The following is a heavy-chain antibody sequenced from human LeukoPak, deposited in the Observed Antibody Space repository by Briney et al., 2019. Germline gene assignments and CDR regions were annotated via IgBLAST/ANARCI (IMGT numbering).Heavy chain of an antibody. CDR2: ISGSGGST. D-gene: IGHD3-3*01. CDR1: GFTFRVYA. J-gene: IGHJ4*02. CDR3: ATNYYDFWSGYKD. Sequence: GGSLRLSCAASGFTFRVYAMGWVRRAPGKGLEWGSAISGSGGSTYYADSVKGRFTISRDNSKNTLYLQMNSLRAEDTAVYYCATNYYDFWSGYKDWGQGTLVSVSS. V-gene: IGHV3-23*01.